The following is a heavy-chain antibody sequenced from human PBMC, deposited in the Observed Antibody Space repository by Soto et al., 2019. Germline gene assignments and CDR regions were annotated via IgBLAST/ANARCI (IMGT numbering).Heavy chain of an antibody. CDR2: INHSGST. D-gene: IGHD3-22*01. CDR1: GGSFSGYY. CDR3: ARGLGITMIVVADDDFDT. V-gene: IGHV4-34*01. Sequence: PSETLSLTCAVYGGSFSGYYWSWIRQPPGKGLEWIGEINHSGSTNYNPSLKSRVTISVDTSKNQFSLKLSSVTAADTAVYYCARGLGITMIVVADDDFDTRGQGTMVTVSS. J-gene: IGHJ3*02.